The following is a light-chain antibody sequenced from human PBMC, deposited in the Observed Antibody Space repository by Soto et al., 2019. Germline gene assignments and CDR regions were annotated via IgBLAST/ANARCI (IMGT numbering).Light chain of an antibody. Sequence: DVVMTQSPLSLAVTLGQPASISCRSSQSLLYSDGNTHLNWFHQRPGQSPRRLIYKVSNRDSGVPDRFSGRGSGTDFTLQISRVEAEDVGVYYCMQGTHWPPYTFGQGTNLEIK. CDR1: QSLLYSDGNTH. J-gene: IGKJ2*01. CDR3: MQGTHWPPYT. CDR2: KVS. V-gene: IGKV2-30*01.